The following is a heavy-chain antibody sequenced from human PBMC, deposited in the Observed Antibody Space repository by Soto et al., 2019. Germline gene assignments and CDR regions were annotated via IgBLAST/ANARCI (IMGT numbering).Heavy chain of an antibody. Sequence: PSETLSLTCTVSGGSISSSSYYWGWIRQPPGKGLEWIGSIYYSGSTYYNPSLKSRVTISVDTSKNQFSLKLSSVTAADTAVYYCARRMGFDYWGQGTLVTVSS. J-gene: IGHJ4*02. CDR2: IYYSGST. V-gene: IGHV4-39*01. CDR3: ARRMGFDY. CDR1: GGSISSSSYY.